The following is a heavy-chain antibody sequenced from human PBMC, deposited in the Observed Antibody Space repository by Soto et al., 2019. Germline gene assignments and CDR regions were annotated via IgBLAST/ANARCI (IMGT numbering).Heavy chain of an antibody. V-gene: IGHV3-21*04. Sequence: PGGSLRLSCVVYGFPFNNYGINWVRQAPGKGLEWVSTVSKSDYTYYSDLVKFRFTISRDNAKNTVSLQMNTLRAEDTAVYYCAREDSIIIPAVSDFWGQGTLVTVSS. D-gene: IGHD2-2*01. CDR1: GFPFNNYG. CDR3: AREDSIIIPAVSDF. J-gene: IGHJ4*02. CDR2: VSKSDYT.